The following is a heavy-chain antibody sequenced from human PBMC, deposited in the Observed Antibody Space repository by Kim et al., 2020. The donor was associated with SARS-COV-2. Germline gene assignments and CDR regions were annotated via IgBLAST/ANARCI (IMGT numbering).Heavy chain of an antibody. CDR2: INHSGST. D-gene: IGHD6-13*01. V-gene: IGHV4-34*01. J-gene: IGHJ3*02. Sequence: SETLSLTCAVYGGSFSGYYWSWIRQPPGKGLEWIGEINHSGSTNYNPSLKSRVTISVDTSKNQFSLKLSSVTAADTAVYYCARAGYSSSRYEHYAFDIWGQGTMVTVSS. CDR1: GGSFSGYY. CDR3: ARAGYSSSRYEHYAFDI.